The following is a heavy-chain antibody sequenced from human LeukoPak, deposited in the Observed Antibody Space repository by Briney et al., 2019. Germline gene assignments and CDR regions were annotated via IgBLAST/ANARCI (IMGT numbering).Heavy chain of an antibody. CDR1: GGSFSGYY. Sequence: SETLSLTCAVYGGSFSGYYWSWIRQPPGKGLEWIGEINHSGSTNYNPSLKSRVTISVDTSKNQFSLKLSSVTAADTAVYYCARSGGDCSGGSCKYYFDYWGQGTLVTVSS. V-gene: IGHV4-34*01. J-gene: IGHJ4*02. D-gene: IGHD2-15*01. CDR2: INHSGST. CDR3: ARSGGDCSGGSCKYYFDY.